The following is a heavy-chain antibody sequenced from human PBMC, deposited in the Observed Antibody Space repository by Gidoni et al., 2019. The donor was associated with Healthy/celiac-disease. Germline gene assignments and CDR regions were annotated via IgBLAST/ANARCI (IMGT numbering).Heavy chain of an antibody. CDR2: IRGSGGST. CDR3: ATGAYYDSSGYYGY. CDR1: GFTCSSYA. J-gene: IGHJ4*02. V-gene: IGHV3-23*04. Sequence: EVQLVESGGGMVQPGGSLRLTCAASGFTCSSYAMRWVRQAPGTGLEWVSAIRGSGGSTYYADSVKGRFTISSDNSKNTLYLQMNSLRAEDTAVYYCATGAYYDSSGYYGYWGQGTLVTVSS. D-gene: IGHD3-22*01.